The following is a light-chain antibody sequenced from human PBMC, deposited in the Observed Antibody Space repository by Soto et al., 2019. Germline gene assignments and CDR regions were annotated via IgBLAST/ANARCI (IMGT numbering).Light chain of an antibody. V-gene: IGKV2-30*02. CDR1: QSLVHSDGIAY. Sequence: DVVMTQSPLSLPVTLGQPASISCRSNQSLVHSDGIAYFSWFQQRPGRSPRRLIYKVSNRDSGVPDRFSGSGSGTDFALKISRVEAEEVGVYDCMQGTHWTITVGKGTRREIK. J-gene: IGKJ5*01. CDR2: KVS. CDR3: MQGTHWTIT.